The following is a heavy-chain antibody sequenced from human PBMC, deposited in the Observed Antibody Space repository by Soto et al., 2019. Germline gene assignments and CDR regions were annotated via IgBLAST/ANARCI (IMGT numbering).Heavy chain of an antibody. CDR3: ARDAYDFWSGYSGHCFDP. J-gene: IGHJ5*02. Sequence: ASVXVSCKASGYTFTSYGISWVRQAPGQGLEWMGWISAYNGNTNYAQKLQGRVTMTTDTSTSTAYMELRSLRSDDTAVYYCARDAYDFWSGYSGHCFDPWGQGTLVTVSS. CDR2: ISAYNGNT. CDR1: GYTFTSYG. V-gene: IGHV1-18*01. D-gene: IGHD3-3*01.